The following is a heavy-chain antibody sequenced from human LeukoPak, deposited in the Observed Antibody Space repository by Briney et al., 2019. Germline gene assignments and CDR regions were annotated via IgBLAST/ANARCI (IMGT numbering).Heavy chain of an antibody. CDR1: GFTFSSYA. CDR3: GKTTTGYSSGRNPAWPVDY. V-gene: IGHV3-23*01. J-gene: IGHJ4*02. CDR2: IFGSGGSA. Sequence: GGSLRLSCTASGFTFSSYAMYWVRQAPGKGLERVSGIFGSGGSAHYADSVKGRFTISRDNSQNTVYLQMNSLRAEDTAVYYCGKTTTGYSSGRNPAWPVDYWGQGTLVTVSS. D-gene: IGHD6-19*01.